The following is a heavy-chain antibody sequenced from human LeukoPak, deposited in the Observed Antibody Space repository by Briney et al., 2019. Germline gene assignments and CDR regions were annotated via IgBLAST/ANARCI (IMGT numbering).Heavy chain of an antibody. D-gene: IGHD3-22*01. CDR3: ARHTYYDNPFDY. J-gene: IGHJ4*02. CDR1: GGSISSSSYY. Sequence: SETLSLTCTVSGGSISSSSYYWGWIRQPPGKGLEWIGNIYYSGSTYYNPSLKSRVTISADTSKNQFSLKLSSVTAADTAVYYCARHTYYDNPFDYWGQGTLVTVSS. V-gene: IGHV4-39*01. CDR2: IYYSGST.